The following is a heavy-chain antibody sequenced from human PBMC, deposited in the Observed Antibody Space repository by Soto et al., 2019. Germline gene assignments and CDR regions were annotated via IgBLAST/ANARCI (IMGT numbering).Heavy chain of an antibody. Sequence: VGSLRLSCSSSGFTFSSYAMHLVRQSPGKGLEWVAVIWYDGCYKYSGDSIKGRFTISRDNSKNTLYLQMNNLKGDDTAVYYCARDHRGDSMEYWGQGALVTVSS. D-gene: IGHD3-10*01. V-gene: IGHV3-33*01. CDR2: IWYDGCYK. CDR1: GFTFSSYA. CDR3: ARDHRGDSMEY. J-gene: IGHJ4*02.